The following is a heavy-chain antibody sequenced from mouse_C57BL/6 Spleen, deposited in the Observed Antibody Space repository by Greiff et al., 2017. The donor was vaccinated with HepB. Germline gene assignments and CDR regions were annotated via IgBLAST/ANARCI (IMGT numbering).Heavy chain of an antibody. J-gene: IGHJ3*01. CDR2: IHPNSGST. Sequence: QVHVKQPGAELVKPGASVKLSCKASGYTFTSYWMHWVKQRPGQGLEWIGMIHPNSGSTNYNEKFKSKATLTVDKSSSTAYMQLSSLTSEDSAVYYCARDYYGNYEAYWGQGTLVTVSA. V-gene: IGHV1-64*01. CDR1: GYTFTSYW. CDR3: ARDYYGNYEAY. D-gene: IGHD2-1*01.